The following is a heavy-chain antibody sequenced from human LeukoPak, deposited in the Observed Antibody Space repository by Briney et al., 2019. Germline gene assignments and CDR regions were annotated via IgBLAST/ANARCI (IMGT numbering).Heavy chain of an antibody. CDR1: GFTFDDYA. D-gene: IGHD2-2*01. Sequence: PGGSLRLSCAASGFTFDDYAMHWVRQAPGKGLEWVSGISWNSGSIGYADSVKGRFTISRDNAKNSLYLQMNSLRAEDMALYYCAKGGCSSTSCSGPYYYYMDVWGKGTTVTVSS. V-gene: IGHV3-9*03. J-gene: IGHJ6*03. CDR3: AKGGCSSTSCSGPYYYYMDV. CDR2: ISWNSGSI.